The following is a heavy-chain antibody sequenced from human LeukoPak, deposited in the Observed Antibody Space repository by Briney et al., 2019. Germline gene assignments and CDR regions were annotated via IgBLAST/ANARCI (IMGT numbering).Heavy chain of an antibody. CDR2: INSDGSSA. D-gene: IGHD3-10*01. Sequence: GGSLRLSCAASGFTFSSYWVHWVRQAPGKGLVWVSRINSDGSSASDADSVKGRFTISRDNAKNTLYLEMNSLRAEDTAVYDCARDPYYYGSGSYGDYWGQGTLVTVSS. CDR1: GFTFSSYW. CDR3: ARDPYYYGSGSYGDY. V-gene: IGHV3-74*01. J-gene: IGHJ4*02.